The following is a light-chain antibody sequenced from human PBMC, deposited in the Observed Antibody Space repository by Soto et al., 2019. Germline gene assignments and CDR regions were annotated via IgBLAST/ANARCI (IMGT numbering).Light chain of an antibody. CDR2: DAS. V-gene: IGKV1-5*01. J-gene: IGKJ2*01. CDR3: QQYESFSPYT. Sequence: DIQMTQSPSTLSAFVGDRVTITCRASQSVSSSLAWYQQKPGKAPKLLSYDASTLESGVPSRFSGSGYGTEFTLTINGLQPGDFATYYCQQYESFSPYTFGQGTRLEI. CDR1: QSVSSS.